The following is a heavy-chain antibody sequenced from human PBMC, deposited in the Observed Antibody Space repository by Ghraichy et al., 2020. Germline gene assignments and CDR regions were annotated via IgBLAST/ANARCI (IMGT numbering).Heavy chain of an antibody. D-gene: IGHD2-2*02. Sequence: SETLSLTCTVSGGSVSSGSYYWSWIRQPPGKGLEWIGYIYYSGSTNYNPSLKSRVTISVDTSKNQFSLKLSSVTAADTAVYYCARIGVPAAIPSWFDPWGQGTLVTVSS. CDR2: IYYSGST. CDR3: ARIGVPAAIPSWFDP. J-gene: IGHJ5*02. V-gene: IGHV4-61*01. CDR1: GGSVSSGSYY.